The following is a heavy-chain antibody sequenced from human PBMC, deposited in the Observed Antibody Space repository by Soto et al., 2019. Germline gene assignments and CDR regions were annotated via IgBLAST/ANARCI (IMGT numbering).Heavy chain of an antibody. CDR1: GFTFSSYS. D-gene: IGHD3-3*01. Sequence: PGGSLRLSCAASGFTFSSYSMNWVRQAPGKGLEWVSSISSSSSYIYYADSVKGRFTISRDNAKNSLYLQMNSLRAEDTAVYYCATSSPDFWSGYLFNPDYWGQGTLVTVSS. J-gene: IGHJ4*02. V-gene: IGHV3-21*01. CDR2: ISSSSSYI. CDR3: ATSSPDFWSGYLFNPDY.